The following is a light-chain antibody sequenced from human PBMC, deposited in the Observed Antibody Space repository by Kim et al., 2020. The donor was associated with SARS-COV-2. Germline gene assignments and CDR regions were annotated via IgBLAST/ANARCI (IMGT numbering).Light chain of an antibody. V-gene: IGLV3-21*04. CDR3: QVWDSSSDRA. Sequence: APRKRSCVTSGGSNIGFKGVLGYAHKPGRAHVLVIYYDSDRPSAIPGRFSGSNTGNTATLTISRVGAGDEADGYCQVWDSSSDRALGGGTQLTVL. CDR2: YDS. J-gene: IGLJ2*01. CDR1: NIGFKG.